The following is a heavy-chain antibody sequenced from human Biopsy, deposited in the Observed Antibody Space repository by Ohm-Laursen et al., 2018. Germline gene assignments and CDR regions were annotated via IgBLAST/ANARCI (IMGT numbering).Heavy chain of an antibody. CDR3: AKDGGQWLGGAFDI. J-gene: IGHJ3*02. Sequence: SPRLSCTASGFGMYAMHWVRQPPGKGLEWLAVIAYDGSNKYYAESVKGRFTISRDRSRDTVHLQMNSLRYEDTALYYCAKDGGQWLGGAFDIWGHGTMVSVSS. V-gene: IGHV3-30*01. CDR2: IAYDGSNK. CDR1: GFGMYA. D-gene: IGHD6-19*01.